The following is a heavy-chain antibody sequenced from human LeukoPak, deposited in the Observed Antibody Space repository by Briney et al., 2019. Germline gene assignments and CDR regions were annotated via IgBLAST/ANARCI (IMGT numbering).Heavy chain of an antibody. J-gene: IGHJ4*02. CDR3: AKISLHDYGDYADY. V-gene: IGHV3-23*01. CDR1: GFTFSSYA. CDR2: ISGSGGST. Sequence: GGSLRLSCAASGFTFSSYAMSWVRQAPGKGLEWVSAISGSGGSTYYADSVKGRFTISRDNSKNTLYLQMNSLRAEDTAVYYRAKISLHDYGDYADYWGQGTLVTVSS. D-gene: IGHD4-17*01.